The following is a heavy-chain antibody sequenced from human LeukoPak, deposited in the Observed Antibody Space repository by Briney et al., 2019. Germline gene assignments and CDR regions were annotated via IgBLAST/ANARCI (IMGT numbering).Heavy chain of an antibody. CDR1: GFTFSNYA. J-gene: IGHJ4*02. CDR3: VRDGAYYDSAPYNFDY. Sequence: GGSLRLSCAASGFTFSNYAMIWVRQAPGKGLEWISSISNTNTYINYADSVKGRFTISRDNAKNSLYLQMTSLRAEDTAVYYCVRDGAYYDSAPYNFDYWGQGTLVAVSS. CDR2: ISNTNTYI. D-gene: IGHD3-22*01. V-gene: IGHV3-21*01.